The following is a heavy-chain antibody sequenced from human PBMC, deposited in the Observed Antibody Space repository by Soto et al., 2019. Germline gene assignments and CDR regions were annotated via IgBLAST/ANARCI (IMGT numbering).Heavy chain of an antibody. J-gene: IGHJ5*02. D-gene: IGHD3-10*01. CDR2: IYWDDDK. Sequence: QITLRESGPTLVKPTQTLTLTCAVSGSSLSTSGVGVGWIRQPPGKALEWLALIYWDDDKRYSPSLTNRLTSTKDTSNNQVVLTMTNMHPVDTATYYCAHIRVVTSYGSGWFDPWGQGTLVTVSS. V-gene: IGHV2-5*02. CDR1: GSSLSTSGVG. CDR3: AHIRVVTSYGSGWFDP.